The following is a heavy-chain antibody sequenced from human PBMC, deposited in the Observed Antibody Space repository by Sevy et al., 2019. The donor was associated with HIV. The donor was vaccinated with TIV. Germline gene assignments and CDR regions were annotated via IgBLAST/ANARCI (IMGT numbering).Heavy chain of an antibody. V-gene: IGHV3-11*04. CDR2: ISSSSSDSSV. CDR3: ARNYHDNTGPRKGIDI. CDR1: GFTFIDYY. Sequence: GGSLRLSCAASGFTFIDYYMSWIRQAPGKGLEWVSYISSSSSDSSVYYADSVKGRFTISRDNAKNSLYLQMNSLRAEDTAVYYWARNYHDNTGPRKGIDIWGQGTMVTVSS. J-gene: IGHJ3*02. D-gene: IGHD3-22*01.